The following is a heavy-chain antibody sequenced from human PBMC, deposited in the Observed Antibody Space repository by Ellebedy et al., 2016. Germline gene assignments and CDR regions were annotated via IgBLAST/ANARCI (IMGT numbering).Heavy chain of an antibody. J-gene: IGHJ4*02. Sequence: GSLRLXCSVSGGSMSPYYWNWIRQPPGMGLEWLGCIYHTGGTNYNPSLESRITISLDTSKNQFSLRLTSVTAADTAVYYCAREQWQGTWGQGTLVTVSS. D-gene: IGHD6-19*01. CDR2: IYHTGGT. V-gene: IGHV4-59*01. CDR3: AREQWQGT. CDR1: GGSMSPYY.